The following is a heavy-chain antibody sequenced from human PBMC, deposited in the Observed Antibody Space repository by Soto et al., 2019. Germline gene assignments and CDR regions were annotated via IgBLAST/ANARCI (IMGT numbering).Heavy chain of an antibody. CDR1: GFTFSSYT. CDR3: ASLSRFALDY. CDR2: ISSSSSYI. Sequence: EVQLVESGGGLGKPGGSLRLSCEASGFTFSSYTMNWVRQAPGKGLEWVSSISSSSSYIYYTDSVKGRFTISRDNAKNSLYLQMNSLRAEDTAVYYCASLSRFALDYWCQGTLVTVSS. V-gene: IGHV3-21*01. D-gene: IGHD3-10*01. J-gene: IGHJ4*01.